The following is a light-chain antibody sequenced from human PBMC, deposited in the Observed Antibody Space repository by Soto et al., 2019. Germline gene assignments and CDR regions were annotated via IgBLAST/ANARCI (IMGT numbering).Light chain of an antibody. Sequence: EIVMTQSPATLSVSPGERATLSCRASQSVSSNLAWYQQKPGQAPRLLIYGASTRATGIPARFSGSGSGTDFTLTISRLQSEDFAVYCWQQYNNWWTFGQGTKVEIK. J-gene: IGKJ1*01. CDR3: QQYNNWWT. V-gene: IGKV3-15*01. CDR1: QSVSSN. CDR2: GAS.